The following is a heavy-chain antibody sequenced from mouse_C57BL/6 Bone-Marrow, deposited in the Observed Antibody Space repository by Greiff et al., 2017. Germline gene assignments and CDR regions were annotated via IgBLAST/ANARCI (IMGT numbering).Heavy chain of an antibody. CDR1: GYTFTDYE. Sequence: QVQLQQSGAELVRPGASVTLSCKASGYTFTDYEMHWVKQTPVHGLEWIGAIDPVTGGTAYNQKFKGKAILTADKSSSTAYMELRSLTSEDSSVYYCTPGTWSWCAYWGQGTLVTVSA. V-gene: IGHV1-15*01. CDR3: TPGTWSWCAY. CDR2: IDPVTGGT. J-gene: IGHJ3*01. D-gene: IGHD4-1*01.